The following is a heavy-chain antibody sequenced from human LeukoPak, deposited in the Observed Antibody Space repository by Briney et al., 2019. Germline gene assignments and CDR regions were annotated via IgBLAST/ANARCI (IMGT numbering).Heavy chain of an antibody. CDR3: ARVYGITGAGWFDP. CDR2: IGASDGNT. CDR1: GYTFINYG. V-gene: IGHV1-18*04. J-gene: IGHJ5*02. D-gene: IGHD1-20*01. Sequence: ASVMVSCKASGYTFINYGFSWVRQAPGQGLEWMGWIGASDGNTYYVQKFQGRITVTTDTSTSTSYMELRSPRSDDTAVYYCARVYGITGAGWFDPWGQGTLVTVSS.